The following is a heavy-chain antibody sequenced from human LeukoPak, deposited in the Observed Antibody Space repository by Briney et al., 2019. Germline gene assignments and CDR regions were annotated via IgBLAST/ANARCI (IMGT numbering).Heavy chain of an antibody. CDR3: ARDLTRYCSGGSCYGYDY. CDR2: ISAYNGNT. J-gene: IGHJ4*02. D-gene: IGHD2-15*01. V-gene: IGHV1-18*01. CDR1: GGTFSSYA. Sequence: ASVKVSCKASGGTFSSYAISWVRQAPGQGLEWMGWISAYNGNTNYAQKLQGRVTMTTDTSTSTAYMELRSLRSDDTAVYYCARDLTRYCSGGSCYGYDYWGQGTLVTVSS.